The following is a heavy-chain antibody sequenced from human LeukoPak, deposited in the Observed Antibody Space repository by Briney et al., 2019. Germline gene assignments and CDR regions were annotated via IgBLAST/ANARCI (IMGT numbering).Heavy chain of an antibody. CDR3: ARYSYGYFAAFDY. CDR1: GGSISSYY. V-gene: IGHV4-59*01. D-gene: IGHD5-18*01. J-gene: IGHJ4*02. Sequence: PSETLSLTCTVSGGSISSYYWSWIRQSPGKGLEWIGYIYHSGRTDYNPSLKSRVTISGDTSKNQFSLKLRSMTAADTAVYYCARYSYGYFAAFDYWGQGALVTVSS. CDR2: IYHSGRT.